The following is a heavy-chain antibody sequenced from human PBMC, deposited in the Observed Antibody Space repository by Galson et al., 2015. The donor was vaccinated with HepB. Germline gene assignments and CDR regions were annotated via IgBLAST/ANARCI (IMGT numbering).Heavy chain of an antibody. Sequence: SVKVSCKASGYTFPSYGISWVRQAPGQGLEWMGWISAYNGNTNYAQKVRGRVTMTTDTSTSTAYMELRSLRSDDTAVYYCARLAQVVVATTPFFSYYMDVWGKGTTVTVSS. CDR2: ISAYNGNT. V-gene: IGHV1-18*01. J-gene: IGHJ6*03. CDR3: ARLAQVVVATTPFFSYYMDV. D-gene: IGHD2-15*01. CDR1: GYTFPSYG.